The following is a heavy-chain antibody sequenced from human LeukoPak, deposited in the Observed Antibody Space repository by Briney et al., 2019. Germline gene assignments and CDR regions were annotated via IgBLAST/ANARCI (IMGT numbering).Heavy chain of an antibody. CDR3: ARRSYYYDSSGYYSYYFDY. CDR1: GGSISSSSYY. J-gene: IGHJ4*02. CDR2: IYYSGST. V-gene: IGHV4-39*01. D-gene: IGHD3-22*01. Sequence: PSETLSLTCTVSGGSISSSSYYWGWIRQPPGKGLEWIGSIYYSGSTYYNPSLKSRVTISVDTSKNQFSLKLSSVTAADTAVYYCARRSYYYDSSGYYSYYFDYWGQGTLVTVSS.